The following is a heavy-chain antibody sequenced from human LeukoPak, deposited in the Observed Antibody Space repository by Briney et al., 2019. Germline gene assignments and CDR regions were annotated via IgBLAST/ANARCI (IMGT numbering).Heavy chain of an antibody. CDR1: GGSISSYY. J-gene: IGHJ6*03. V-gene: IGHV4-59*12. Sequence: SETLSLTCTVSGGSISSYYWSWVRQPPGKGLEWIGFVYYTGSTNYSPSLKSRVTMSVDTSKNQFSLKLSSVTAADTAVYYCARDRSAYYYYYMDVWGKGTTVTISS. CDR3: ARDRSAYYYYYMDV. CDR2: VYYTGST.